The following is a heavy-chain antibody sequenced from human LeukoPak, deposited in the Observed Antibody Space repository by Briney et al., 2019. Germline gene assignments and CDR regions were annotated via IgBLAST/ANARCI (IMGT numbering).Heavy chain of an antibody. V-gene: IGHV3-21*01. D-gene: IGHD3-22*01. Sequence: GGSLRLSCVASGFTSGVYAMSWVRQAPGKGLEWVSSISSSSSYIYYADSVKGRFTISRDNAKNSLYLQMNSLRAEDTAVYYCARDATYYYDSTPRGWGQGTLVTVSS. CDR2: ISSSSSYI. CDR1: GFTSGVYA. CDR3: ARDATYYYDSTPRG. J-gene: IGHJ4*02.